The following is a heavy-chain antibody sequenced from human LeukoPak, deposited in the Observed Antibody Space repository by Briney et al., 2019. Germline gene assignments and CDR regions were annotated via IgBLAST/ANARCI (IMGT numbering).Heavy chain of an antibody. CDR1: GYTFASYD. V-gene: IGHV1-8*01. CDR2: MNPNTGNT. CDR3: ARGFLGRNPVF. J-gene: IGHJ4*02. Sequence: GASVKASCKAAGYTFASYDLNWVRQASGQGLEWMGWMNPNTGNTDYAQKFQGRVTMTRNTSTSTDNLEMRNLRSEDTAVYYCARGFLGRNPVFWGQGTLVTVSS. D-gene: IGHD2/OR15-2a*01.